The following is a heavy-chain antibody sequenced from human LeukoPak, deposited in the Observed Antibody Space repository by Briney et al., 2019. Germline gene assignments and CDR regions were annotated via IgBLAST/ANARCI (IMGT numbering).Heavy chain of an antibody. J-gene: IGHJ4*02. D-gene: IGHD4-11*01. V-gene: IGHV4-39*07. CDR3: ARDRSDYILGYFDY. Sequence: PSETLSLTCTVSGGSISSSSYYWGWIRQPPGKGLEWIGSIYYSGSTYYNPSLESRVTISVDTSKNQFSLKLSSVTAADTAVYYCARDRSDYILGYFDYWGQGTLVTVSS. CDR1: GGSISSSSYY. CDR2: IYYSGST.